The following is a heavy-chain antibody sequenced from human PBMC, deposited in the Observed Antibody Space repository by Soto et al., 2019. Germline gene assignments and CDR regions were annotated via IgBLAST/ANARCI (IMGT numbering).Heavy chain of an antibody. Sequence: SESQSLTCTVSAGSDISGNYYWSWIPQPPGKGMEWIGYISYSGSTNYNPSLKSRVTISVDTSKNHFSLKLSSVTAADTAVYYCARDHQYSGYDFVSRFDYWGQGALVTVS. CDR2: ISYSGST. J-gene: IGHJ4*02. D-gene: IGHD5-12*01. V-gene: IGHV4-61*03. CDR3: ARDHQYSGYDFVSRFDY. CDR1: AGSDISGNYY.